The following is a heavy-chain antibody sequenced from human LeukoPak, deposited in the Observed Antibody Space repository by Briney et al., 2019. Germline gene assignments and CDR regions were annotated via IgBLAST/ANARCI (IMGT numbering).Heavy chain of an antibody. CDR1: GFTFSSYA. CDR3: AKAPPYKEYFDY. CDR2: ISGSGDNT. J-gene: IGHJ4*02. V-gene: IGHV3-23*01. Sequence: GGSLRLSCAASGFTFSSYAMSWVRQAPGKGLGWVSGISGSGDNTYYADSVKGRFTISRDNSKNTLYLQMNSLRAEDTAVYYCAKAPPYKEYFDYWGQGTLVTVSS. D-gene: IGHD1-1*01.